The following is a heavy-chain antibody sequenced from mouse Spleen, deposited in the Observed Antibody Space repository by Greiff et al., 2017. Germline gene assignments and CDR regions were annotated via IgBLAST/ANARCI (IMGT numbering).Heavy chain of an antibody. CDR1: GFTFSSYT. J-gene: IGHJ4*01. Sequence: EVMLVESGGGLVQPGGSLTLSCAASGFTFSSYTMSWVRQTPEKRLEWVAYISNGGGSTYYPDTVKGRFTISRDNAKNTLYLQMSSLKSEDTAMYYSARHEPYGNWGVYAMDYWGQGTSVTVSS. CDR3: ARHEPYGNWGVYAMDY. V-gene: IGHV5-12-2*01. D-gene: IGHD2-10*02. CDR2: ISNGGGST.